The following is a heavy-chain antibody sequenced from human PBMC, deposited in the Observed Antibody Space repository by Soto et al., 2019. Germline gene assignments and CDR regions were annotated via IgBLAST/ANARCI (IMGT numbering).Heavy chain of an antibody. CDR3: AMKPLPHRYFVF. J-gene: IGHJ4*02. CDR1: GGSISGYY. CDR2: MYNSERT. Sequence: SETLSLTCTASGGSISGYYRSWIRQPAGKGLEWIGRMYNSERTKYNPSLKSRVTMSIGTSNNQFSLMLTSMTAADTAADFCAMKPLPHRYFVFGGQRLLLT. V-gene: IGHV4-4*07.